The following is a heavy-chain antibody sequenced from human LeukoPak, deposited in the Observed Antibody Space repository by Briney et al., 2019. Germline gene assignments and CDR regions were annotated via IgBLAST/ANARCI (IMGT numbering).Heavy chain of an antibody. D-gene: IGHD3-22*01. CDR3: ARGDYDSSGYYFGTPLYYFDY. J-gene: IGHJ4*02. V-gene: IGHV1-69*13. Sequence: GASVKVSCKASGGTFSSYAISWVRQAPGQGLEWMGGIIPIFGTANYAQKSQGRVTITADESTSTAYMELSSLRSEDTAVYYCARGDYDSSGYYFGTPLYYFDYWGQGTLVTVSS. CDR2: IIPIFGTA. CDR1: GGTFSSYA.